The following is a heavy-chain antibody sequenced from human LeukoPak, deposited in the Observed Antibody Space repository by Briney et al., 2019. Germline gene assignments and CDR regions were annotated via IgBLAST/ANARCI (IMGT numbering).Heavy chain of an antibody. V-gene: IGHV3-48*03. CDR1: AFTFSSYE. D-gene: IGHD6-19*01. J-gene: IGHJ4*02. Sequence: GGSLRLSCAASAFTFSSYEMNWVRQAPGKGLEWVSYISSSGSTIYYADSVKGRFTISRDNAKNSLYLQMNSLRAEDTAVYYCATQYSSDSFDYWGQGTLVAVSS. CDR2: ISSSGSTI. CDR3: ATQYSSDSFDY.